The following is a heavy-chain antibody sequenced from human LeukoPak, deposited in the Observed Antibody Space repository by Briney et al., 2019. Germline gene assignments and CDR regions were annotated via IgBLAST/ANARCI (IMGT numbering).Heavy chain of an antibody. Sequence: GGSLRLSCAASGFTFSSYAMSWVRQAPGKGLEWVSTISCSGASTYYADSVKVRFTISRDNSKNTLYLQMNGLRAEDTAVYYCAKDIHSSGWPDAFDIWGQGTMVTVSS. CDR1: GFTFSSYA. CDR3: AKDIHSSGWPDAFDI. J-gene: IGHJ3*02. V-gene: IGHV3-23*01. CDR2: ISCSGAST. D-gene: IGHD6-19*01.